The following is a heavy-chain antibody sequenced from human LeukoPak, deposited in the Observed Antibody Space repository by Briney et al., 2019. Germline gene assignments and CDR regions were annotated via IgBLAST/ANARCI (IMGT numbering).Heavy chain of an antibody. V-gene: IGHV1-69*06. D-gene: IGHD3-10*01. CDR1: GGTFSSYA. J-gene: IGHJ3*02. CDR3: ARLGYYGSGSYTDGAFDI. CDR2: IIPIFGTA. Sequence: GASVKVSCKASGGTFSSYAISWVRQAPGQGLEWMGGIIPIFGTANYAQKFQGRVTITADKSTSTAYMELSSLRSEDTAVYYCARLGYYGSGSYTDGAFDIWGQGTMVTVSS.